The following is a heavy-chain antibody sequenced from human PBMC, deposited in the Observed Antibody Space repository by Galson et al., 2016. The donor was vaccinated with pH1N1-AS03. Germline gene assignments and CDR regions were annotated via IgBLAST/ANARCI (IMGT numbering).Heavy chain of an antibody. D-gene: IGHD2-15*01. CDR1: GFTFSSYA. V-gene: IGHV3-21*01. CDR2: IDEGGSHP. Sequence: SLRLSCAASGFTFSSYAMHWVRQAPGKGLEYVSSIDEGGSHPYSADSLQGRFTISRDNTKNSLFLHMNSLRAEDTAVYYCVTDGTFGSTIEHWGQGTLVTVSS. J-gene: IGHJ4*02. CDR3: VTDGTFGSTIEH.